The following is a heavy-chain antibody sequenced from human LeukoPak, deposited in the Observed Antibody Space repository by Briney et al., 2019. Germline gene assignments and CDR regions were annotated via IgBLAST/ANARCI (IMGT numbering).Heavy chain of an antibody. CDR3: ARGPYSSNWYGDY. V-gene: IGHV3-48*03. J-gene: IGHJ4*02. CDR1: GLTLSSYE. CDR2: ISRTGNSI. Sequence: PGGSLRLSWAPSGLTLSSYEMNWVRLAPGKGLEWISYISRTGNSIYYADSVKGRFTISRDSAKNSLYLQMNSLRAEDTAVYYCARGPYSSNWYGDYGGEGTRVSVAT. D-gene: IGHD6-13*01.